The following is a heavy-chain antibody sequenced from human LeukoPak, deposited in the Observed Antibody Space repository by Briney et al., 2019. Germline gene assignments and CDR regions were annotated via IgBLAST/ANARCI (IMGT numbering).Heavy chain of an antibody. J-gene: IGHJ4*02. V-gene: IGHV3-30*18. Sequence: PGGSLRLSCAASGFTFSTYGIHWVRQAPGKGLEWVAGISHDASKKFYADSVKGRFTISRDNSENTVFMQMNSLRAEDTAVYYCVNGRLVGAQNIEFDYWGQGTLVTVSS. D-gene: IGHD1-26*01. CDR1: GFTFSTYG. CDR3: VNGRLVGAQNIEFDY. CDR2: ISHDASKK.